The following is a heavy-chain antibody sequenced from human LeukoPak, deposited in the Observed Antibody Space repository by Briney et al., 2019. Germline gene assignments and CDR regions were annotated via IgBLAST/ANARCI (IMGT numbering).Heavy chain of an antibody. CDR2: IKTKADNYAT. Sequence: GGSLKLSCSASGLTFSVSAIHWVRQASGKGLEWVGRIKTKADNYATAYAASVKGRFTISRDDSTNTAYLQMNSLKTEDTAVYYCARHLKLELPASSGYCYGMDVWGRGTTVTVSS. CDR3: ARHLKLELPASSGYCYGMDV. V-gene: IGHV3-73*01. CDR1: GLTFSVSA. J-gene: IGHJ6*02. D-gene: IGHD1-7*01.